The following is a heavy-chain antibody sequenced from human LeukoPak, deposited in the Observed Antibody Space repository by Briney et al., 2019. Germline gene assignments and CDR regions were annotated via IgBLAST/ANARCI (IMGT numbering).Heavy chain of an antibody. J-gene: IGHJ4*02. D-gene: IGHD2-2*01. CDR3: TRDDQTYCSSSTCYGGAFES. CDR1: GLPLDDFT. CDR2: ISWDGPHQ. Sequence: PGGSLRLSCAAPGLPLDDFTMHWVRHLPGKGLQWVSLISWDGPHQYYEDSVKGRFTISRQNSRNTLFLDMKSLTTDDSGLYYCTRDDQTYCSSSTCYGGAFESWGQGTLVIVSS. V-gene: IGHV3-43*01.